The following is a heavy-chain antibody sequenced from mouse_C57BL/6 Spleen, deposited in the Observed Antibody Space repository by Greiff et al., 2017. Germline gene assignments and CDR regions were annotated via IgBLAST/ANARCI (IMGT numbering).Heavy chain of an antibody. Sequence: EVKLVESGPGLVKPSQSLSLTCSVTGYSITSGYYWNWIRQFPGNTREGMGYISYDGSNNYNPSLKNRISITRDTSKNQFFLTLNSVTTEDTATYYCARYLVYYFDDWGQGTTLTVSS. CDR2: ISYDGSN. J-gene: IGHJ2*01. V-gene: IGHV3-6*01. CDR3: ARYLVYYFDD. CDR1: GYSITSGYY.